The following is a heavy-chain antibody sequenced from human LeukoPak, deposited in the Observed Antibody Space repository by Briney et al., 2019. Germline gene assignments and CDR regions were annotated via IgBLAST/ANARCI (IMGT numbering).Heavy chain of an antibody. V-gene: IGHV4-59*01. CDR2: IYYSGST. Sequence: SETLSLTCTVSGGSISSYYWSWIRQPPGKGLEWIGYIYYSGSTNYNPSLKSRVTISIDTSKNQFSLKLSSVTAADTAVYYCARVLRDFGGWYYFDYWGQGTLVTVSS. CDR3: ARVLRDFGGWYYFDY. CDR1: GGSISSYY. J-gene: IGHJ4*02. D-gene: IGHD6-19*01.